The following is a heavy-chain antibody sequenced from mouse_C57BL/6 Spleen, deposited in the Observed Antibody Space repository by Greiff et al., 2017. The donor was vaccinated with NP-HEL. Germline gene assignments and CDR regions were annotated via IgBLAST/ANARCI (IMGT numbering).Heavy chain of an antibody. CDR2: ISYDGSN. V-gene: IGHV3-6*01. J-gene: IGHJ4*01. CDR3: ARGYLVDYAMDY. Sequence: EVQLQESGPGLVKPSQSLSLTCSVTGYSITSGYYWNWIRQFPGNKLEWMGYISYDGSNNYNPSLKNRISITRDTSKNQFFLKLNSVTTEDTATYYCARGYLVDYAMDYWGQGTSVTVSS. CDR1: GYSITSGYY. D-gene: IGHD2-12*01.